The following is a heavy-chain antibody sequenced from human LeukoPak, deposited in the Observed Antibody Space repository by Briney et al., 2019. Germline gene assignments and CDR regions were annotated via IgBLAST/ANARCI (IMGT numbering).Heavy chain of an antibody. V-gene: IGHV3-64*04. D-gene: IGHD1-26*01. CDR3: AKGGGRSQADAFDF. CDR1: GFTFLSYA. J-gene: IGHJ3*01. Sequence: GGSLRLSCSASGFTFLSYAMHWVRQAPGKGLEYVSATSSDGGSTYYADSVKGRFTISRDNSKNTLYLQMGSLRAEDTAVYYCAKGGGRSQADAFDFWGQGTMVAVSS. CDR2: TSSDGGST.